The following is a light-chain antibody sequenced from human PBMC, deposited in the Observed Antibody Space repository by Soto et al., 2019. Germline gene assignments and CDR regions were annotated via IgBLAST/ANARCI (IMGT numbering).Light chain of an antibody. CDR1: QSVRSSY. Sequence: EVVLTQSPGTLSLSPGERATLSCRASQSVRSSYLAWYQQKPGQAPRLLIYGASSRATGIPDRFSGSGSGTDFTLTISRMEPEDFAVXXXXQXXSWTFGQGTKVDIK. V-gene: IGKV3-20*01. CDR3: XQXXSWT. J-gene: IGKJ1*01. CDR2: GAS.